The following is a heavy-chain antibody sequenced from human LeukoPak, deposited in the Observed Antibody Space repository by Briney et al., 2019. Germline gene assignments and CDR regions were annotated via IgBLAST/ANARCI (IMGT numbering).Heavy chain of an antibody. CDR1: GYTFTSYG. J-gene: IGHJ4*02. D-gene: IGHD3-22*01. CDR2: ISAYNGNT. CDR3: ARDGPYYYDNSGYYRFDY. Sequence: GSSVKVSCKASGYTFTSYGISWVRQAPGQGREWMGWISAYNGNTNYAQKLQGRVTMTTDTSTSTAYMELRSLRSDDTAVYYCARDGPYYYDNSGYYRFDYWGQGTLVTVSS. V-gene: IGHV1-18*01.